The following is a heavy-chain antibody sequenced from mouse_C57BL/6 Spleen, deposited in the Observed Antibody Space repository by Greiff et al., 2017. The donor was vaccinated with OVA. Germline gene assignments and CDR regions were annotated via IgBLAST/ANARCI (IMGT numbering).Heavy chain of an antibody. CDR3: ARHEKGYYYLDY. CDR2: IWSDGST. Sequence: VKVEESGPGLVAPSQSLSITCTVSGFSLTSYGVHWVRQPPGKGLEWLVVIWSDGSTTYNSALKSRLSISKDNSKSQVFLKMNSLQTDDTAMYYCARHEKGYYYLDYWGKGTTLTVSS. D-gene: IGHD2-3*01. V-gene: IGHV2-6-1*01. J-gene: IGHJ2*01. CDR1: GFSLTSYG.